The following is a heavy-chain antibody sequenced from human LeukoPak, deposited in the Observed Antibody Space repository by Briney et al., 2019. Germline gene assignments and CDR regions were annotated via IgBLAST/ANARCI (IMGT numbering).Heavy chain of an antibody. J-gene: IGHJ4*02. CDR2: IIPMFGTP. Sequence: SVKVSCKASGDTFTTYAIIWVQQAPGQGLEWMGGIIPMFGTPNYAQKFQGRVTITADKSTSTAYMELSSLRSEDTAVYYCARVGIAAATTGYYFDYWGQGTLVTVSS. CDR1: GDTFTTYA. CDR3: ARVGIAAATTGYYFDY. D-gene: IGHD6-13*01. V-gene: IGHV1-69*06.